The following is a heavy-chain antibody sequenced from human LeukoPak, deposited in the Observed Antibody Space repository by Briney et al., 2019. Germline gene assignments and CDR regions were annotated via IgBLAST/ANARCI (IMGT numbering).Heavy chain of an antibody. CDR3: AYSYDSSGCIDY. CDR2: IRYDGSNK. J-gene: IGHJ4*02. D-gene: IGHD3-22*01. V-gene: IGHV3-30*02. Sequence: GGSLRLSCAASGFTFSSYGMHWVRQAPGKGLEGVAFIRYDGSNKYYADSVKGRFTISRDNSKNTLYLQMNSLRAEDTAVYYCAYSYDSSGCIDYWGQGTLVTVSS. CDR1: GFTFSSYG.